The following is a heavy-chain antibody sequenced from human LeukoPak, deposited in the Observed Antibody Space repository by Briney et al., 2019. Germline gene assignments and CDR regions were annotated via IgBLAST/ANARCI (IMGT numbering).Heavy chain of an antibody. Sequence: GGSLRLSCAASGFTFSSYWMHWVRQAPGKGLVWVSRINSDGSSTSYADSVKGRFTISRDNAKNTLYLQMNSLRAEDTAVYYCARDPEIDHYGSGSYVAFDIWGQGTMVTVSS. CDR1: GFTFSSYW. D-gene: IGHD3-10*01. J-gene: IGHJ3*02. CDR2: INSDGSST. V-gene: IGHV3-74*01. CDR3: ARDPEIDHYGSGSYVAFDI.